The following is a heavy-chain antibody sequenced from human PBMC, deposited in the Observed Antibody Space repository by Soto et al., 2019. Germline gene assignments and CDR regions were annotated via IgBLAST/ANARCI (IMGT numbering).Heavy chain of an antibody. D-gene: IGHD2-8*02. Sequence: SETLSLTCTVSGGSISSGGYYWSWIRQHPGKGLEWIGYIYYSGSTYYNSSLKSRVTISVDTSKNQFSLKLSSVTAADTAVYYCARDTGGGNPFDYWGQGTLVTVSS. CDR2: IYYSGST. CDR3: ARDTGGGNPFDY. J-gene: IGHJ4*02. V-gene: IGHV4-31*03. CDR1: GGSISSGGYY.